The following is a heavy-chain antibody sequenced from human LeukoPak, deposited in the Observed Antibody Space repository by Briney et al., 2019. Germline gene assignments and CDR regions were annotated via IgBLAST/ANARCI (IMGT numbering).Heavy chain of an antibody. J-gene: IGHJ4*02. CDR1: GFPFSRYG. V-gene: IGHV3-23*01. CDR3: ARGPYSSSYYFDY. D-gene: IGHD6-6*01. Sequence: GSLRLSCVVSGFPFSRYGMTWVRQAPGKGLQWVATVSGSGRSTYIADSVKGRFIISRDNSQNTLYLQLSSLRVEDTAVYYCARGPYSSSYYFDYWGQGTLVTVSS. CDR2: VSGSGRST.